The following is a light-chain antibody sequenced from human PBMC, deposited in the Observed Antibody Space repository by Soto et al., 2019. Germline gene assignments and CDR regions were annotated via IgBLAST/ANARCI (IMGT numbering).Light chain of an antibody. Sequence: ENVLTQSPRTLPLSPGERATLSCRASQSVSSSYLAWYQQKPGRAPRLLIYGASSRATGIPDRFSGSGSGTDFTLTISRLEPEDFAVYYCQQYGSSPQTFDRGTKVEIK. J-gene: IGKJ1*01. CDR3: QQYGSSPQT. CDR1: QSVSSSY. CDR2: GAS. V-gene: IGKV3-20*01.